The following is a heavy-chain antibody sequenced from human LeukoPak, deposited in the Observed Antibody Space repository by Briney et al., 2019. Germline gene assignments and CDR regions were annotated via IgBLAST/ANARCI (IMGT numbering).Heavy chain of an antibody. Sequence: GGSLRLSCAASGFTFSSYSMNWVRQAPGKGLEWVSYISRSSTSIYYADSVKGRFTISRDNSKNTLYLQMNSLRAEDTAVYYCAKIGHYDSSGYYGTIDYWGQGTLVTVSS. V-gene: IGHV3-48*01. CDR1: GFTFSSYS. CDR3: AKIGHYDSSGYYGTIDY. D-gene: IGHD3-22*01. J-gene: IGHJ4*02. CDR2: ISRSSTSI.